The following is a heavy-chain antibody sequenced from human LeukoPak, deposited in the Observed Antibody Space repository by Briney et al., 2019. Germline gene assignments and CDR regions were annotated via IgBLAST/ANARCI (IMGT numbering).Heavy chain of an antibody. D-gene: IGHD1-26*01. J-gene: IGHJ5*02. CDR1: VSSGSINSYA. CDR2: TYYRSKWYN. Sequence: SQTLSLTFTISVSSGSINSYAWSWIRQSPSRGLEWLGRTYYRSKWYNDYAVSMKGRIDINPDTSKNQFSLRLNPVTPADAAVYCSAREGVGAKMVTWGQGTLVTVSS. V-gene: IGHV6-1*01. CDR3: AREGVGAKMVT.